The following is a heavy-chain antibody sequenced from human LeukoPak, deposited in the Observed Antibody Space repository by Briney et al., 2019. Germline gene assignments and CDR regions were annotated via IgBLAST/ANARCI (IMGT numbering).Heavy chain of an antibody. D-gene: IGHD6-19*01. CDR2: IYYSGST. Sequence: SETLSLTCTVSGGSISSYYWSRIRQPPGKGLEWIGYIYYSGSTNYNPSLKSRVTISVDTSKNQFSLKLNSVTAADTAVYYCARDRVAGGLDYWGQGTLVTVSS. J-gene: IGHJ4*02. CDR1: GGSISSYY. CDR3: ARDRVAGGLDY. V-gene: IGHV4-59*12.